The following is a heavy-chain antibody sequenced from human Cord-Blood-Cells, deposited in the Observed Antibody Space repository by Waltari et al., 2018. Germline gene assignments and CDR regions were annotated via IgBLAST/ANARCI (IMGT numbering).Heavy chain of an antibody. D-gene: IGHD3-22*01. CDR3: ARPLDYYDSSGIYAFDI. CDR1: GGSISSSSYY. Sequence: QLQLQESGPGLVKPSETLSLTCTVPGGSISSSSYYWGWIRKPPGKGREWIGSIYYSGSTYYNPSLKSRVTISVDTSKNQFSLKLSSVTAADTAVYYCARPLDYYDSSGIYAFDIWGQGTMVTVSS. J-gene: IGHJ3*02. CDR2: IYYSGST. V-gene: IGHV4-39*01.